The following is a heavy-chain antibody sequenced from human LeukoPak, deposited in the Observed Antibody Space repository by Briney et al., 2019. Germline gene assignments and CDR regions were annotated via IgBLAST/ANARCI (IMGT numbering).Heavy chain of an antibody. J-gene: IGHJ6*03. D-gene: IGHD3-9*01. V-gene: IGHV4-39*01. Sequence: PSETLSLTCTVSGGSISSSSYYWGWIRQPPGKGLEWIGSIYYSGSTYYNPSLKSRVTISVDTSKNQFSLKLSSVTAADTAVYYCASLLYFDSLGYYYYYMDVWGKGTTVTISS. CDR1: GGSISSSSYY. CDR2: IYYSGST. CDR3: ASLLYFDSLGYYYYYMDV.